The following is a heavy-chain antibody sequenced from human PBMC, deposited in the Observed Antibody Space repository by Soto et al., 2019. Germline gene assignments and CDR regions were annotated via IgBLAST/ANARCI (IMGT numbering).Heavy chain of an antibody. CDR1: GVTVCSYA. Sequence: PWGSPRISCAACGVTVCSYAMGGVRQEPGKGLEWVSAISGSGGSTYYADSVKGRFTISRDNSKNTLYLQMNSLRAEDTAVYYCAREYTYGSNFFDCWGQGALVTVSS. J-gene: IGHJ4*02. CDR3: AREYTYGSNFFDC. CDR2: ISGSGGST. V-gene: IGHV3-23*01. D-gene: IGHD5-18*01.